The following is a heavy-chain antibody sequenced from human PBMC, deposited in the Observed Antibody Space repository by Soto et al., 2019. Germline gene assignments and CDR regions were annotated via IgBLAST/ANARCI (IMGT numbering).Heavy chain of an antibody. CDR3: SSWHDDY. Sequence: SQTPSLTCAISGDSVSSDSPAWNWIRQSPSRGLEWRGRTYDRSKWYNDYAASVKSRITISPDTSKNHFSLQMNSVTPEDTAVYYCSSWHDDYWGQGTLVTVSS. CDR1: GDSVSSDSPA. D-gene: IGHD2-15*01. J-gene: IGHJ4*02. V-gene: IGHV6-1*01. CDR2: TYDRSKWYN.